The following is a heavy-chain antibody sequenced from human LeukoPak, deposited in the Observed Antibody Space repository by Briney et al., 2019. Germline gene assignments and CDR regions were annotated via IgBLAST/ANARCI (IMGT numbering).Heavy chain of an antibody. Sequence: PGGSLRLSCAASGFTFSSYSMNWVRQAPGKWLEWVSSISSSSSYIYYADSVKGRFTISRDNAKNSLYLQMNSLRAEDTAVYYCARGDYDSSGYLFWGQGTMVTVSS. J-gene: IGHJ3*01. CDR1: GFTFSSYS. CDR2: ISSSSSYI. V-gene: IGHV3-21*01. D-gene: IGHD3-22*01. CDR3: ARGDYDSSGYLF.